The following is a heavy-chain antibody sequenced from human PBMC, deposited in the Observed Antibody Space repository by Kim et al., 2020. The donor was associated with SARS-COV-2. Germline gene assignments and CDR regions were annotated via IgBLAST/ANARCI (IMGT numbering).Heavy chain of an antibody. J-gene: IGHJ4*02. CDR2: ISDSGRNT. Sequence: GGSLRLSCAASGFTFGIYAMSWARQAPGKGLEWVSTISDSGRNTHYADSVKGRFTISRANSMNTLYLQMNSLRAEDTAVYYCDASDYWGQGTLVTVSS. CDR1: GFTFGIYA. CDR3: DASDY. V-gene: IGHV3-23*01.